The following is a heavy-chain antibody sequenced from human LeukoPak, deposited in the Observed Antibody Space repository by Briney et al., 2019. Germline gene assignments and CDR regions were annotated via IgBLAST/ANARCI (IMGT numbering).Heavy chain of an antibody. J-gene: IGHJ4*02. CDR1: GFSVSTNY. CDR3: AKGGIAVAGTKFDY. V-gene: IGHV3-53*01. D-gene: IGHD6-19*01. Sequence: GGSLTLSCEGSGFSVSTNYMNWVRQAPGKGLEWVSILYSGSSTYYTDSVKGRFTVSRDDSKNTLYLHMNSLGVEDTAVYYCAKGGIAVAGTKFDYWGQGTLVTVSS. CDR2: LYSGSST.